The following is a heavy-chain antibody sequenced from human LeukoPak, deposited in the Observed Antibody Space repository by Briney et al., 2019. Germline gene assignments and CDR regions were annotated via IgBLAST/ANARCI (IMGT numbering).Heavy chain of an antibody. CDR1: GFTFSSYW. V-gene: IGHV3-74*01. Sequence: PGGSLRLSCAASGFTFSSYWMHWVRQAPGKGLVWVSRINSDGSSTSYADSVKDRFTISRDNAKNTLYLQMNSLRAEDTAVYYCAILWLVAPIDNNWFDPWGQGTLVTVSS. J-gene: IGHJ5*02. CDR2: INSDGSST. CDR3: AILWLVAPIDNNWFDP. D-gene: IGHD6-19*01.